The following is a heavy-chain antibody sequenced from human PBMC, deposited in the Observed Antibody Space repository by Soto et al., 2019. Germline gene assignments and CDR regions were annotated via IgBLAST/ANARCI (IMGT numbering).Heavy chain of an antibody. J-gene: IGHJ5*02. V-gene: IGHV4-38-2*01. CDR2: VHHSGGT. CDR1: GYSISSGYH. Sequence: PSETLSLTCAVSGYSISSGYHWGWIRQPPGKGLEWLGSVHHSGGTYYNPSLKSRLTISVDKPKDQFSLNLTSVTAADTAVYYCARQDRVVVERTWFDPWGQGTLVTVSS. D-gene: IGHD2-15*01. CDR3: ARQDRVVVERTWFDP.